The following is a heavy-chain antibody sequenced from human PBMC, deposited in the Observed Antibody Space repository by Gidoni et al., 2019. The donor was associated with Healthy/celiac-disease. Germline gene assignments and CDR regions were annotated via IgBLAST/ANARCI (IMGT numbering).Heavy chain of an antibody. V-gene: IGHV1-3*01. CDR3: ARESERVAAAGLGY. J-gene: IGHJ4*02. Sequence: SQKFQGRVTITRDTSASTAYMELSSLRSEDTAVYYCARESERVAAAGLGYWGQGTLVTVSS. D-gene: IGHD6-13*01.